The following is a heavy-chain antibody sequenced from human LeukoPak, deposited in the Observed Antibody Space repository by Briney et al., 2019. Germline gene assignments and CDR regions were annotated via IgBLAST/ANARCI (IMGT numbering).Heavy chain of an antibody. J-gene: IGHJ5*02. CDR1: GYTFTGYY. V-gene: IGHV1-2*02. CDR2: INPNSGGT. Sequence: GASVKVSCKASGYTFTGYYMHWVRQAPGQGLEWMGWINPNSGGTNYAQKLQGRVTMTTDTSTSTAYMELRSLRSDDTAVYYCAREGITMVRGSLNWFDPWGQGTLVTVSS. CDR3: AREGITMVRGSLNWFDP. D-gene: IGHD3-10*01.